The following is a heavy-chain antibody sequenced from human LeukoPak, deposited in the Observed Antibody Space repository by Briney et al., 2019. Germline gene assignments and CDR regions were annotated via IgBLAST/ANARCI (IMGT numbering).Heavy chain of an antibody. CDR1: GFTFSSYA. V-gene: IGHV3-23*01. J-gene: IGHJ4*02. CDR2: IGGSGGST. Sequence: PGGSLRLSCAASGFTFSSYAMSWVRQAAGKGLEWVSSIGGSGGSTYYADSVKGRFTISRDNSKNTLYLQMNSLRAEDTAVYYCAKVETAAAATLRGFDYWGQGTLVTVSS. CDR3: AKVETAAAATLRGFDY. D-gene: IGHD6-13*01.